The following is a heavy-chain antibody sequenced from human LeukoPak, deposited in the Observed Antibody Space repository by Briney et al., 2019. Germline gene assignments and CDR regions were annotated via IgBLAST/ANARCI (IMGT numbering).Heavy chain of an antibody. CDR3: ARDQVGASPSGLFGP. Sequence: GASVKVSCKASGYTFTNFYMHWVRQAPGQGLEWMGIINPSGGSTSYAQKFQGRVIMTRDMSTSTVYMELSSLRSEDTAIYYCARDQVGASPSGLFGPWGQGTLVTVSS. D-gene: IGHD1-26*01. CDR1: GYTFTNFY. V-gene: IGHV1-46*01. J-gene: IGHJ5*02. CDR2: INPSGGST.